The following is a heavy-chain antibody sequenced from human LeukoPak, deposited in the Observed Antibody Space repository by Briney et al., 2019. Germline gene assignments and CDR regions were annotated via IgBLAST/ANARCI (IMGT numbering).Heavy chain of an antibody. V-gene: IGHV3-23*01. CDR2: ISTSGST. D-gene: IGHD2-2*01. CDR3: ARDGEYCTSTGCYYPF. CDR1: GFTFSTYG. J-gene: IGHJ4*02. Sequence: GGSLRLSCAGSGFTFSTYGMSWVRQAPGKGLERVSGISTSGSTYYADPVKGRFTISRDNSKNTLYLQMNSLRAEETAVYYCARDGEYCTSTGCYYPFWGQGTLVTVSS.